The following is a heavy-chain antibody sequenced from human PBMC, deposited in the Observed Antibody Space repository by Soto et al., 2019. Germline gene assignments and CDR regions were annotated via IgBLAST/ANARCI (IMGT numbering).Heavy chain of an antibody. D-gene: IGHD3-10*01. CDR2: ISGSGGST. V-gene: IGHV3-23*01. J-gene: IGHJ3*02. CDR1: GFTFSGYA. CDR3: AKDPMYYYGSGADAFDI. Sequence: GGSLRLSCAAAGFTFSGYAMSWVRQAPGKGLEWVSAISGSGGSTYYADSAKGRFTISRDNSKNTLYLQMNSLRAEDTAVYYCAKDPMYYYGSGADAFDIWGQGTMVTVSS.